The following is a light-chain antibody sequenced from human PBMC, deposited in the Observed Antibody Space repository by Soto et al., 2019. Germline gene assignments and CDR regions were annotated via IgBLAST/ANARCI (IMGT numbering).Light chain of an antibody. V-gene: IGLV1-40*01. CDR1: SSNIGAGYD. CDR2: GNS. Sequence: QSVLTQPPSVSGAPGQRVTISCTGNSSNIGAGYDVHWYHQLPGRAPKLVIYGNSNRPSGVPDRFSGSKSGTSASLAITGLQAEDEADYYCQSYDSSLSVLYVFGTGTKLTVL. J-gene: IGLJ1*01. CDR3: QSYDSSLSVLYV.